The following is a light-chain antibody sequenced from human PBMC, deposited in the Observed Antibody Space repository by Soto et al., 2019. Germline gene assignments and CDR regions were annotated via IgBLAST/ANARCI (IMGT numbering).Light chain of an antibody. CDR1: QSISSW. CDR3: QQYNGNSQT. CDR2: DAS. Sequence: DIQMTQSPSTLSASVGDIVTITCLASQSISSWLAWYQQKPGKAPKVLIYDASRLETGVPSRFSGSGSGTDFTLTISSLQPDDFATYYCQQYNGNSQTFGQGTKVDIK. J-gene: IGKJ1*01. V-gene: IGKV1-5*01.